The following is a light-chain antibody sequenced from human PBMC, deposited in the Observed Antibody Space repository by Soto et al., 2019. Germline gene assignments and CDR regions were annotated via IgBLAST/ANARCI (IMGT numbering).Light chain of an antibody. CDR1: SSDVGGYKY. Sequence: QSVLTQPASVSGSPGQSITISCTGTSSDVGGYKYVSWHQQQPSKAPKLMIFEVSNRPSGVSNRFSGSKSGNTASLTISGLQPEDEADYYCSSYTSSSTWVFGGGTQLTVL. J-gene: IGLJ7*01. V-gene: IGLV2-14*01. CDR2: EVS. CDR3: SSYTSSSTWV.